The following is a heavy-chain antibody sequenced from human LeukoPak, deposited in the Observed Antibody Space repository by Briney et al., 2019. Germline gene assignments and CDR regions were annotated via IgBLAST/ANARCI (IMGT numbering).Heavy chain of an antibody. CDR1: GFTFSNSA. CDR2: TSDSGGKT. V-gene: IGHV3-23*01. J-gene: IGHJ4*02. D-gene: IGHD1-26*01. CDR3: AKDWSCDY. Sequence: PGGSLGLSCAASGFTFSNSAMTWVRQAPGKGLEWVSATSDSGGKTHYADSVKGRFTISRDNSKNTQYLQMNSLRVEDTAIYYCAKDWSCDYWGQGTLITVPS.